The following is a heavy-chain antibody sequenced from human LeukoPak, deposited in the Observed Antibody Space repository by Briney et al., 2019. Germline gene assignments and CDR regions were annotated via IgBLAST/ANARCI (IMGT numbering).Heavy chain of an antibody. CDR1: GFTFSAYS. CDR3: AREHSYIYGSQYFDL. Sequence: GGSLRLSCAASGFTFSAYSMNWVRQAPGKGPEWLSYIGRGSSGIYYADSVQGRFTISRDDDKNSLYLQMYSLRVKDTAIYYCAREHSYIYGSQYFDLWGRGSLVTVSS. V-gene: IGHV3-48*01. D-gene: IGHD5-18*01. J-gene: IGHJ2*01. CDR2: IGRGSSGI.